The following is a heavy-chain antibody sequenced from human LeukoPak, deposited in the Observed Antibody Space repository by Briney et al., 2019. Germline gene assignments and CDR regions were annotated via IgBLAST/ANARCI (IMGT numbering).Heavy chain of an antibody. Sequence: GGSLRLSCAASGFIFNNYWMTWVRQAPGKGLEWVANIREDGSVGNYVDSVKGRFTISRDNAKNSLFLRMTSLTAEDTAVYYCSRDFSPHCDGKTCYDALDVWGQGTRVTVSP. CDR3: SRDFSPHCDGKTCYDALDV. CDR2: IREDGSVG. D-gene: IGHD2-21*01. J-gene: IGHJ3*01. V-gene: IGHV3-7*01. CDR1: GFIFNNYW.